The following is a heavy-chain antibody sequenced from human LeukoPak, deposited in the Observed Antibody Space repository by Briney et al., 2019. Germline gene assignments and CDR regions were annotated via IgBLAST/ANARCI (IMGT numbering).Heavy chain of an antibody. CDR3: AKVEAMYHYGSVSPYCSY. V-gene: IGHV3-30*02. Sequence: PGGSLRLSCAASGFTFSDYGMHWVRQAPGRGLEWLAFTRYDGTNEYYASSVKGRFTIFRDNFENTLYLQMNSLRPEDTAMYYCAKVEAMYHYGSVSPYCSYWGQGTLVTVSS. CDR1: GFTFSDYG. J-gene: IGHJ4*02. D-gene: IGHD3-10*01. CDR2: TRYDGTNE.